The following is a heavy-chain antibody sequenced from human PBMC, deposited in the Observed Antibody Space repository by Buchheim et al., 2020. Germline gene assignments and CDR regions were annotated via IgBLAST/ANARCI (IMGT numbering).Heavy chain of an antibody. CDR3: ARGGGSGSSPPPYYYYGMDV. CDR1: GGSISSGGYS. Sequence: QLQLQESGSGLVKPSQTLSLTCAVSGGSISSGGYSWSWIRQPPGKGLEWIGYIYHSGSTYYNPSLKSRVTISVDRSKNQFSLKRGSGNTADTAVYYCARGGGSGSSPPPYYYYGMDVWGQGTT. V-gene: IGHV4-30-2*01. J-gene: IGHJ6*02. CDR2: IYHSGST. D-gene: IGHD3-10*01.